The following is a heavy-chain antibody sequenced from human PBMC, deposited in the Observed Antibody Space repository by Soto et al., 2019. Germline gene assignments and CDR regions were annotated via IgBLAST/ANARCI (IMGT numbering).Heavy chain of an antibody. J-gene: IGHJ2*01. CDR3: VQAECGRRDVRSVSAFLLNRSSDL. V-gene: IGHV3-30*03. D-gene: IGHD3-10*02. CDR2: ISYDGSNK. Sequence: KGLEWVAVISYDGSNKYYADCVKGRFTIARDNSKNTLYLQMNSLRAEDTAVFFCVQAECGRRDVRSVSAFLLNRSSDL.